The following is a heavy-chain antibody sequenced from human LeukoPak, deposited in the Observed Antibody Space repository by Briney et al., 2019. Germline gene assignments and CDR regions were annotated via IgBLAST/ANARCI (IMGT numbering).Heavy chain of an antibody. Sequence: SETLSLTCTVSGGSISSYYWNWIRQPPGKGLEWIGYISYSGSTNYNPSLKSRVTISVDTSKNQFSLNLRSVTAADTAVYSCTRHGSDWTFDFWGQGLLVSVSS. V-gene: IGHV4-59*01. J-gene: IGHJ4*02. D-gene: IGHD2-21*02. CDR3: TRHGSDWTFDF. CDR2: ISYSGST. CDR1: GGSISSYY.